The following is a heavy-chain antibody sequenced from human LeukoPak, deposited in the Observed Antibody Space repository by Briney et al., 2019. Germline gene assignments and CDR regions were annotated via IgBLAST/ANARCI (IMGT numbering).Heavy chain of an antibody. CDR2: IYSTGST. CDR3: ARRPSDFWRGYSYYTDV. Sequence: SETLSLTCTVSGGSINSGSYYWNWIRQSAGKGLEWIGHIYSTGSTNCNPSLKSRVTISVDTPKNQFSLKLSSVTAADTAVYYCARRPSDFWRGYSYYTDVCGKATTATASS. D-gene: IGHD3-3*01. V-gene: IGHV4-61*09. CDR1: GGSINSGSYY. J-gene: IGHJ6*03.